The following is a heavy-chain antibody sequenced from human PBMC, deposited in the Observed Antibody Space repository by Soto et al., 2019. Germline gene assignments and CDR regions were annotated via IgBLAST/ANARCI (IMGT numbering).Heavy chain of an antibody. V-gene: IGHV1-24*01. J-gene: IGHJ6*02. CDR3: ATVVGATGPAAYYYGMDV. CDR1: GYTLTELS. CDR2: FDAEDGET. Sequence: ASVKVSCTVSGYTLTELSMHWVRQAPGKGLEWMGGFDAEDGETIYAQKFQGRVTMTEDTSTDTAYMELSSLRPEDTAVYYCATVVGATGPAAYYYGMDVWGQGTTVTVSS. D-gene: IGHD1-26*01.